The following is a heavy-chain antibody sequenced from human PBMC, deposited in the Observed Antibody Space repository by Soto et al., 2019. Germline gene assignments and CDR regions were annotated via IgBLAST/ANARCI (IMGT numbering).Heavy chain of an antibody. Sequence: SVKDRFIISRDNAKNSLYLQMNSLRAEDTAVYYCARGGSSYYDTRGSIDYWGQGTLVSVSS. D-gene: IGHD3-22*01. CDR3: ARGGSSYYDTRGSIDY. V-gene: IGHV3-21*01. J-gene: IGHJ4*02.